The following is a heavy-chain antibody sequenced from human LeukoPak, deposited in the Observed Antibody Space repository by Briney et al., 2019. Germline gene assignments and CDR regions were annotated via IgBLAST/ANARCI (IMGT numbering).Heavy chain of an antibody. CDR1: GFTFSSYA. D-gene: IGHD3-22*01. CDR2: ISGSGGST. V-gene: IGHV3-23*01. CDR3: AKAPYYDSSGYHTTLFDY. Sequence: PGGSLRLSCAASGFTFSSYAMSWVRQAPGKGLEWVSAISGSGGSTYYADSVKGRFTISRDNSKNTLYLQMNSLRAEDTAVYYCAKAPYYDSSGYHTTLFDYWGQGTLVTVSS. J-gene: IGHJ4*02.